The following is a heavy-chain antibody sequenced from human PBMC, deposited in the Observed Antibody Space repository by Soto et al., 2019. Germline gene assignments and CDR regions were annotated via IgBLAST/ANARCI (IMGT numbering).Heavy chain of an antibody. Sequence: KASETLSLTCTVSGGSISSYYWSWIRQPPGKGLEWIGYIYYSGSTNYNPSLKSRVTISVDTSKNQFSLKLSSVTAADTAAYYCAREHSTHVHFDYWGQGTLVTVSS. CDR3: AREHSTHVHFDY. CDR2: IYYSGST. D-gene: IGHD6-13*01. V-gene: IGHV4-59*01. J-gene: IGHJ4*02. CDR1: GGSISSYY.